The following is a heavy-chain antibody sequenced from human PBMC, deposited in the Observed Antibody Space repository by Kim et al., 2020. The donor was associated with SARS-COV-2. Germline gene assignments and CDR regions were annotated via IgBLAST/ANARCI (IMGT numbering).Heavy chain of an antibody. D-gene: IGHD2-2*01. J-gene: IGHJ4*02. CDR3: ARDVYCSSTSCYFSFDY. V-gene: IGHV1-2*02. Sequence: FQGRVTMTRDTSISTAYMELSRLRSDDTAVYYCARDVYCSSTSCYFSFDYWGQGTLVTVSS.